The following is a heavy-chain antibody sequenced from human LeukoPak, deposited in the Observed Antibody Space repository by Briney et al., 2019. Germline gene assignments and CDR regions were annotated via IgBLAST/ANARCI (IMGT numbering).Heavy chain of an antibody. D-gene: IGHD6-6*01. CDR1: GGTFSSYT. CDR3: ARGSSSSPGAFDI. Sequence: SVKVSCKASGGTFSSYTISWVRQAPGQGLEWMGTIIPISATANYAQKFQGRVTMTRDTSISTAYMELSRLRSDDTAVYYCARGSSSSPGAFDIWGQGTMVTVSS. CDR2: IIPISATA. J-gene: IGHJ3*02. V-gene: IGHV1-69*08.